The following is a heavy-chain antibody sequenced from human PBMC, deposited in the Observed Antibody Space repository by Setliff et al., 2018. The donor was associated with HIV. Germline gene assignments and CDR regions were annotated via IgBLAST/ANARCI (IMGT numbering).Heavy chain of an antibody. D-gene: IGHD3-9*01. V-gene: IGHV3-49*04. CDR2: IRSKIDGGTI. J-gene: IGHJ6*02. CDR3: ATDPFAPDYDVSTGVPLYA. Sequence: GGSLRLSCAASGFTFGDYAMSWVRQAPGKGLEWVGFIRSKIDGGTIDYAAPLKGRFTISRDDPKHTLFLQLNSLKIEDTAVYYCATDPFAPDYDVSTGVPLYAWGQGTTVTVSS. CDR1: GFTFGDYA.